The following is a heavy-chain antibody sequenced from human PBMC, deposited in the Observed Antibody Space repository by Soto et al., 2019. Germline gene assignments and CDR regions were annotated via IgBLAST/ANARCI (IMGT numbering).Heavy chain of an antibody. D-gene: IGHD4-4*01. Sequence: SETLSLTFTVCGGSVSSYYWSWIWQSQGKGLEWIGYIYYSGSTKYKPSLKSRVTISVDTSKNQFSLKVSSATAADTAVYYCARHSNRNYGLYYFDYWGLGALVTVSS. CDR3: ARHSNRNYGLYYFDY. CDR2: IYYSGST. CDR1: GGSVSSYY. J-gene: IGHJ4*02. V-gene: IGHV4-59*08.